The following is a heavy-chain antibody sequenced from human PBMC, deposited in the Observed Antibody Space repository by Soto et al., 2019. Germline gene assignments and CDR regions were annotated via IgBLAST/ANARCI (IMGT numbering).Heavy chain of an antibody. CDR3: ARDIVVVPAAMVYYYYGMDV. Sequence: PGGSLRLSCAASGFTFSSYWMSWVRQAPGKGLEWVANIKQDGSEKYYVDSVKGRFTISRDNAKNSLYLQMNSLRAEDTAVYYCARDIVVVPAAMVYYYYGMDVWGQGTTVTVSS. CDR2: IKQDGSEK. CDR1: GFTFSSYW. J-gene: IGHJ6*02. V-gene: IGHV3-7*04. D-gene: IGHD2-2*01.